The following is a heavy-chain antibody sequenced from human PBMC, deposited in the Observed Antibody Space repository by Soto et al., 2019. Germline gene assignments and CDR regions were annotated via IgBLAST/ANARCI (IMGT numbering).Heavy chain of an antibody. J-gene: IGHJ4*02. D-gene: IGHD1-26*01. V-gene: IGHV1-69*04. CDR3: ARDTRELPYFDY. CDR2: IIPILGIA. CDR1: GGTFSSYT. Sequence: SVKVSCKASGGTFSSYTISWVRQAPGQGLEWMGRIIPILGIANYAQKFQGRVTITADKSTSTAYMELSSLRSGDTAVYYCARDTRELPYFDYWGQGTLVTVSS.